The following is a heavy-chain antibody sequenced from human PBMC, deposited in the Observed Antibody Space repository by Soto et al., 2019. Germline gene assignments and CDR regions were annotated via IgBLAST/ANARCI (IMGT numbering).Heavy chain of an antibody. CDR1: GFTFSSYA. D-gene: IGHD2-8*01. CDR3: AKDVRLYCTNGVCYFDY. CDR2: ISGSGGST. J-gene: IGHJ4*02. Sequence: GGSLRLSCAASGFTFSSYAMSWVRHAPGKGLEWVSAISGSGGSTYYADSVKGRFTISRDNSKNTLYLQMNSLRAEDTAVYYCAKDVRLYCTNGVCYFDYWGQGTLVTVSS. V-gene: IGHV3-23*01.